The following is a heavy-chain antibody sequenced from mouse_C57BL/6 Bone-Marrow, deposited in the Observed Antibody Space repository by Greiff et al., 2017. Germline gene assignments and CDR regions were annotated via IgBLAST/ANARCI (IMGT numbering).Heavy chain of an antibody. Sequence: VQLKESGGDLVKPGGSLKLSCAASGFTFSSYGMSWVRQTPDKRLEWVATISSGGSYTYYPDSVKGRFTISRDNAKNTLYLQMSSLKSEDTAMYYCARHTGSSYLAYWGQGTLVTVSA. J-gene: IGHJ3*01. CDR1: GFTFSSYG. CDR2: ISSGGSYT. CDR3: ARHTGSSYLAY. D-gene: IGHD1-1*01. V-gene: IGHV5-6*01.